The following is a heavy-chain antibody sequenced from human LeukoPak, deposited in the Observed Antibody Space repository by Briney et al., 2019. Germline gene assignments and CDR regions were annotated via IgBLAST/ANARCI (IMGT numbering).Heavy chain of an antibody. Sequence: ASLKASSKPPGYSFTDYKMHWVRQPLEQGLDGMGWINPNSGGTSSAQRFQGRVTMTRDTSITTVYMEVSWLTSDDTAIYYCARADRLHGGPYLIGPWGQGTLVTVSS. CDR2: INPNSGGT. CDR1: GYSFTDYK. J-gene: IGHJ5*02. CDR3: ARADRLHGGPYLIGP. D-gene: IGHD2-21*01. V-gene: IGHV1-2*02.